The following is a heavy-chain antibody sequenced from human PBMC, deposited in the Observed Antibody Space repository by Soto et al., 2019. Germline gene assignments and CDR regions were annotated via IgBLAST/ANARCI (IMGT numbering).Heavy chain of an antibody. CDR2: IIPIFGTA. V-gene: IGHV1-69*01. CDR1: GGTFSSYA. Sequence: QVPLVQSGAEVKKPGSSVKVSCKASGGTFSSYAISWVRQAPGQGLEWMGGIIPIFGTANYAQKFQGRVTITADESTSTAYMELSSLRSEDTAVYYCARGPVVPAAMGVGYYYGMDVWGQGTTVTVSS. J-gene: IGHJ6*02. CDR3: ARGPVVPAAMGVGYYYGMDV. D-gene: IGHD2-2*01.